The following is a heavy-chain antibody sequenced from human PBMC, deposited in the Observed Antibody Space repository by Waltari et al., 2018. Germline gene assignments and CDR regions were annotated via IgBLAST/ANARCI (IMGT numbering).Heavy chain of an antibody. CDR3: ARGSYCSSTSCHDYYYYGMDV. V-gene: IGHV3-30-3*01. D-gene: IGHD2-2*01. Sequence: QVQLVESGGGVVQPGRSLRLSCAASGFTFRSYAMHWVRQAPGKGLEWVAVISSDGSNKYYADSVKGRFTISRDNSKNTLYLQMNSLVAEDTAVYYCARGSYCSSTSCHDYYYYGMDVWGQGTTVTVSS. J-gene: IGHJ6*02. CDR1: GFTFRSYA. CDR2: ISSDGSNK.